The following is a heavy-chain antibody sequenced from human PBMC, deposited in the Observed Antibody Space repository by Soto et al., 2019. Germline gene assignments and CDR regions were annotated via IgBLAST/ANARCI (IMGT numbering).Heavy chain of an antibody. CDR3: AIEEYDYYYGMEV. CDR2: ISSDGSNK. Sequence: QVQLVESGGGVVQPGRSLRLTCAASGFTFSTYGMHWVRQAPGKGPEWVAVISSDGSNKYYADSVKGRFTISRDNSKNTLYLQMNSLRAEDRAVYYCAIEEYDYYYGMEVWGQGTTVTVS. V-gene: IGHV3-30*03. J-gene: IGHJ6*02. CDR1: GFTFSTYG. D-gene: IGHD6-6*01.